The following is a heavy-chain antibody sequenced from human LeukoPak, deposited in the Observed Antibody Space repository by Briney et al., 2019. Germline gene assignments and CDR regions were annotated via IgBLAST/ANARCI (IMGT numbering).Heavy chain of an antibody. Sequence: GGSLRLSCAATGFSFSSYEWNWVRQAPGKGLEWVSYIDTSGSTTFYADSVKGRFTTSRDNAKNSLFLQMSSLRAEDTAVYYCARETLGCGGGCLDLWGQGTRVTVSS. D-gene: IGHD2-21*01. CDR3: ARETLGCGGGCLDL. CDR1: GFSFSSYE. V-gene: IGHV3-48*03. CDR2: IDTSGSTT. J-gene: IGHJ5*02.